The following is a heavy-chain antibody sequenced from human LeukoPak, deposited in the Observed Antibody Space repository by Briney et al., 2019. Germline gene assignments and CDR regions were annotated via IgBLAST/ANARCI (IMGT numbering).Heavy chain of an antibody. V-gene: IGHV3-64D*08. D-gene: IGHD1-26*01. CDR2: ISTTGGTT. CDR3: LKGWELRFDAFDI. J-gene: IGHJ3*02. CDR1: GFTFSSYV. Sequence: GGSLRLSCSASGFTFSSYVMHWVRQAPGKGLEYLSAISTTGGTTYYADSVKGRFTISRDNSKSTLYLQMNVLRAEDTAVYYCLKGWELRFDAFDIWGQGTMVTVSP.